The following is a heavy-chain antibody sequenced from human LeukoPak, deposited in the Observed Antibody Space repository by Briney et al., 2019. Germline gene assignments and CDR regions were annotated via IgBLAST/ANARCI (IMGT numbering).Heavy chain of an antibody. V-gene: IGHV3-30*14. CDR3: ARGVGYCSDTTCPDFDY. CDR1: GFTFSSYA. D-gene: IGHD2-2*01. Sequence: GGSLRLSCAASGFTFSSYAMHWVRQAPGKGLEWVAVISYDGSNKYYADSVKGRFTISRDNSKNTLYLQMNSLRAEDTAVYYCARGVGYCSDTTCPDFDYWGQGTLVTVSS. CDR2: ISYDGSNK. J-gene: IGHJ4*02.